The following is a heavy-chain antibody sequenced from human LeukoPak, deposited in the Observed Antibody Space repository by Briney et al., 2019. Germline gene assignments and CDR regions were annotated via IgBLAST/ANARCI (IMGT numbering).Heavy chain of an antibody. CDR2: INHSGST. CDR3: ARAIYRGSRFDY. D-gene: IGHD1-26*01. V-gene: IGHV4-34*01. CDR1: GGSISSHY. J-gene: IGHJ4*02. Sequence: SETLSLTCTVSGGSISSHYWAWLRQPPGKGLEWIGEINHSGSTNYNPSLKSRVTISVDTSKNQFSLKLSSVTAADTAVYYCARAIYRGSRFDYWGQGTLVTVSS.